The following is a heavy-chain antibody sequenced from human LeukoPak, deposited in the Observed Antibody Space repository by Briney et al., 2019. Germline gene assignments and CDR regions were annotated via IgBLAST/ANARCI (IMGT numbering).Heavy chain of an antibody. D-gene: IGHD2-15*01. CDR2: IYSGGST. J-gene: IGHJ4*02. Sequence: GGSLRLSCAASGFTASSNYMSWVRQAPGKGLEWVSVIYSGGSTYYADSVKGRFTISRHNSKNTLYLQMNRMRAEDTAVYYCAACGGLTSCYSAVYFDYWGEGTLVTVS. CDR1: GFTASSNY. V-gene: IGHV3-53*04. CDR3: AACGGLTSCYSAVYFDY.